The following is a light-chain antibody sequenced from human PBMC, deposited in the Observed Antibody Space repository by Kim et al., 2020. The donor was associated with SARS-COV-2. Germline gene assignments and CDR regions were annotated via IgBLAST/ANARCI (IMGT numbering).Light chain of an antibody. V-gene: IGLV3-1*01. CDR2: EGT. CDR1: KLGDKY. Sequence: SYELTQPPSVSVSPGQTASITCSGGKLGDKYACWYQQKPGQSPVLVIYEGTERPSGIPERFSGSKSGTTATLTISGTQAIDEADYYCQAWDSRTVIFGGGTQLTVL. CDR3: QAWDSRTVI. J-gene: IGLJ2*01.